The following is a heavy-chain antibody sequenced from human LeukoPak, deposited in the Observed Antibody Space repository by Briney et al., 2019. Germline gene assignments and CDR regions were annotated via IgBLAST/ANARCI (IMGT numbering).Heavy chain of an antibody. Sequence: PGGSLRLSCAASGFTFSSYAMSWVRQAPGKGLEWVSAISGSGGSTYYADSVKGRFTISRDNSKNTLYLQMNSLRAEDTAVYYCARVVSSGWSPHVDYWGQGTLVTVSS. CDR2: ISGSGGST. CDR1: GFTFSSYA. D-gene: IGHD6-19*01. V-gene: IGHV3-23*01. CDR3: ARVVSSGWSPHVDY. J-gene: IGHJ4*02.